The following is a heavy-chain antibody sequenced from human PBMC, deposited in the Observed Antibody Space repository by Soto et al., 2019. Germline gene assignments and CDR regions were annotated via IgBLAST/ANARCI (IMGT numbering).Heavy chain of an antibody. D-gene: IGHD2-15*01. V-gene: IGHV3-48*03. CDR2: VSRGTITT. CDR1: GFSVDTYD. Sequence: EGQVVESGGGLVQPGGSLKLSCAVSGFSVDTYDMNWVRQAPGKGLEWIAYVSRGTITTDYADSVKGHFTVSRDNPKNSVHLLMSHLRAEDTAMYYRARDRLSSWPTALDIWGQGTMVTVAS. CDR3: ARDRLSSWPTALDI. J-gene: IGHJ3*02.